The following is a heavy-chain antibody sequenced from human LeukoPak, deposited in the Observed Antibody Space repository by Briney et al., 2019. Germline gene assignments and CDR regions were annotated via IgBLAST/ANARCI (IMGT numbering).Heavy chain of an antibody. CDR2: INPSSGGA. V-gene: IGHV1-2*02. CDR3: ARVRDYSNSPFNWFDT. Sequence: GASVKVSCKASGYTFTGYYMHWVRQAPGQGLEWMGWINPSSGGADYAQKFQGRVTMTRDASITTVYMDLTRLRSDDTAVYYCARVRDYSNSPFNWFDTWGQGTLVTVSS. J-gene: IGHJ5*02. D-gene: IGHD6-6*01. CDR1: GYTFTGYY.